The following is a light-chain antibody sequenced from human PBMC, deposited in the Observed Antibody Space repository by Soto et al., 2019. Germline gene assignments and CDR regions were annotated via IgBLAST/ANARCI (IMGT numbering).Light chain of an antibody. Sequence: EIVLTQFPDTLSLSPGERASLSCRASQTVSTNSLAWYQQKPGQAPRPLIYAASSRATGTPDRFSGSGSGTDFTLIISRLEPEDFAVYYCQQYGSSVLTFGGGTKVEIK. V-gene: IGKV3-20*01. CDR2: AAS. J-gene: IGKJ4*01. CDR1: QTVSTNS. CDR3: QQYGSSVLT.